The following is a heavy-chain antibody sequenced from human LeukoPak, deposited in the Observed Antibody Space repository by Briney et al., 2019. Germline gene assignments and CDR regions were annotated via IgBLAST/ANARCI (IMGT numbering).Heavy chain of an antibody. Sequence: SETLSLTCTVSGGSITSHYWSWIRQPPGKGLEWIGYFYYSGSTNYNPSLESRVTISVDTSRAHFYLKLSSVTAPDTAVYYCARSGGRDGYNFGYWGPGTLVTVSS. D-gene: IGHD5-24*01. J-gene: IGHJ4*02. V-gene: IGHV4-59*08. CDR3: ARSGGRDGYNFGY. CDR2: FYYSGST. CDR1: GGSITSHY.